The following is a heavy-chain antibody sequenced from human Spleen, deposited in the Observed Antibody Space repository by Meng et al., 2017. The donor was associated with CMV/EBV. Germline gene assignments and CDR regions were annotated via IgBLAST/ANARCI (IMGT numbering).Heavy chain of an antibody. CDR1: GFTFSYHG. V-gene: IGHV3-30*02. J-gene: IGHJ3*01. CDR3: ARFVTGGSIDPFDV. CDR2: IRFDGSNT. D-gene: IGHD1-26*01. Sequence: GESLKISCRASGFTFSYHGMHWVRQAPGKGLEWVAFIRFDGSNTYYADSVKGRFTISRDNSGNTLFLQMNSLRAEDTAIYYCARFVTGGSIDPFDVWGQGTRVTVS.